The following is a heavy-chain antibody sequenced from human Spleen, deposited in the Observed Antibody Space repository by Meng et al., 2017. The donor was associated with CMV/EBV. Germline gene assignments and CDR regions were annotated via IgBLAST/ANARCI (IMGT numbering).Heavy chain of an antibody. D-gene: IGHD3-3*01. V-gene: IGHV3-74*01. Sequence: GESLKISCAASGFTFSSYWMHWVRQAPGKGLVWVSRINSDGSSTSYADSVKGRFTISRDNAKNTLYLQMNSLRAEDTAVYYCAKDRGTLEWLVTKPLDAFDIWGQGTVVTVSS. CDR3: AKDRGTLEWLVTKPLDAFDI. CDR1: GFTFSSYW. J-gene: IGHJ3*02. CDR2: INSDGSST.